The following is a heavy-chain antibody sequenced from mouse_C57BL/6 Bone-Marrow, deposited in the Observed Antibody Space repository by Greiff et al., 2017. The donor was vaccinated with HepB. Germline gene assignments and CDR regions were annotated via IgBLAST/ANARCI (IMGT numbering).Heavy chain of an antibody. CDR3: ASRGYGKQSYYFDY. J-gene: IGHJ2*01. Sequence: VQLQQSGAELARPGASVKLSCKASGYTFTSYGISWVKQRTGQGLEWIGEIYPRSGNTYYNEKFKGKATLTADKSSSTAYMELRSLTSEDSAVYYCASRGYGKQSYYFDYWGQGTTLTVSS. CDR1: GYTFTSYG. CDR2: IYPRSGNT. V-gene: IGHV1-81*01. D-gene: IGHD2-1*01.